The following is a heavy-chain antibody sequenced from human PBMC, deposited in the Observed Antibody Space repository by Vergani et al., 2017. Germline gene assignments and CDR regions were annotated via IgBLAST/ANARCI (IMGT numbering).Heavy chain of an antibody. J-gene: IGHJ3*02. CDR2: INPNSGGT. CDR1: GGTFSSYA. D-gene: IGHD4-11*01. CDR3: ARDIEAYSNYGGAFDI. Sequence: QVQLVQSGAEVKKPGSSVKVSCKASGGTFSSYAISWVRQAPGQGLEWMGWINPNSGGTNYAQKFQGRVTMTRDTSISTAYMELSRLRSDDTAVYYCARDIEAYSNYGGAFDIWGQGTMVTVSS. V-gene: IGHV1-2*02.